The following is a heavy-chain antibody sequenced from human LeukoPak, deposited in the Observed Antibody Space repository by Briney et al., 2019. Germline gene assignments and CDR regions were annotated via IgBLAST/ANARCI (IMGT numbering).Heavy chain of an antibody. J-gene: IGHJ4*02. CDR3: THIRGGYNWNHGDFDF. Sequence: SGPTLVNXTQTLTLTCSFSGFSLTTRPVGVVWLRQPPGKALEWLALIYWDDDKRYNPSLRTRLTVTKDTSKNLVFLTMTNMDPVDTATYYCTHIRGGYNWNHGDFDFWGQGTLVTVSS. V-gene: IGHV2-5*02. CDR2: IYWDDDK. CDR1: GFSLTTRPVG. D-gene: IGHD1-14*01.